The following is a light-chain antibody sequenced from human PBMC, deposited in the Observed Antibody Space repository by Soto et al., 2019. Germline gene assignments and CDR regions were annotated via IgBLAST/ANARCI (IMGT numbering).Light chain of an antibody. J-gene: IGKJ5*01. Sequence: EIVRTQAPGRLSLSRGTRETITCVSSQSVISSYLAWYRQTPGQAPRLLIYGASNRATGIPDRFSGSGSGTDFTLTIIRLEPDDFALYYCQHYVEGTPITFGQGTRLEIK. CDR1: QSVISSY. CDR2: GAS. V-gene: IGKV3-20*01. CDR3: QHYVEGTPIT.